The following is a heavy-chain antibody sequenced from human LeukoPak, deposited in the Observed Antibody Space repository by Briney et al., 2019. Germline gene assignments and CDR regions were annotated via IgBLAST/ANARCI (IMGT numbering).Heavy chain of an antibody. CDR1: GFSFGSSG. D-gene: IGHD3-22*01. Sequence: GGSLRLSCAASGFSFGSSGINWVRQAPGRGLEWVASIGSTGSDRYYADSVKGRFTISRDNAKNSLYLQINSLRAEDTAVYYCARDPLAYDSQYWGQGTLVTVSS. CDR2: IGSTGSDR. V-gene: IGHV3-21*01. CDR3: ARDPLAYDSQY. J-gene: IGHJ4*02.